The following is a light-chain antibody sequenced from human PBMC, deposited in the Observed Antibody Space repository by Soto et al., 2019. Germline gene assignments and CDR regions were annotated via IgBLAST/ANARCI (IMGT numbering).Light chain of an antibody. CDR3: QQSSNWLGT. J-gene: IGKJ1*01. CDR2: DVS. Sequence: TVLTQSPATLSLSPGERATLSCRASQSVSSYLAWYQQKPGQAPRLLIYDVSNRATGIPARFSGSGSGTDFTLTISSLEPEDFAVYYCQQSSNWLGTFGQGTKVEIK. V-gene: IGKV3-11*01. CDR1: QSVSSY.